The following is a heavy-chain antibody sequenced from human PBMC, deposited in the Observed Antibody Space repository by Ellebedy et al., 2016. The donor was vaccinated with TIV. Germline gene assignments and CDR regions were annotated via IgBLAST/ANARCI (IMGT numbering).Heavy chain of an antibody. J-gene: IGHJ3*02. CDR1: GFTFSNYW. D-gene: IGHD2-15*01. CDR2: IGSEGFGT. V-gene: IGHV3-74*01. CDR3: ARVYCSGATCPAAFDI. Sequence: PGGSLRLSCAASGFTFSNYWMHWVRQVPGEGLVWVSRIGSEGFGTSYADSVKGRFTISRDNAKNTLFLQMNSLRAEETALYYCARVYCSGATCPAAFDIWGQGTMVTVSS.